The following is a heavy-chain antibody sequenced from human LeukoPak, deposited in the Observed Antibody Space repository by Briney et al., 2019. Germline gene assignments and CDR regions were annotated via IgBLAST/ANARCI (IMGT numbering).Heavy chain of an antibody. D-gene: IGHD3-16*01. Sequence: GGSLRLSCVASGFTFNTYIMTWVRQAPGKGLEWVAAINSYAGDSTYYADSVKGRFTISRDNSKNTLYLQMNSLRAEDTAVYYCANIPRWGSYMGFDYWGQGTLVTVSS. CDR3: ANIPRWGSYMGFDY. CDR1: GFTFNTYI. CDR2: INSYAGDST. V-gene: IGHV3-23*01. J-gene: IGHJ4*02.